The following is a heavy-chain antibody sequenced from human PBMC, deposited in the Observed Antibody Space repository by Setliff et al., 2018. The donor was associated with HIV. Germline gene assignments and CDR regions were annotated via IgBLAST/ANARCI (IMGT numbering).Heavy chain of an antibody. Sequence: PSETLSLTCAVYGGSFSAYYWTWIRQPPGKGLEWIGEINHSGSTNYNPSLKSRVTISIDTSKNQFSLKLSSVTAADTAIYYCARVPRITTLRNAFDIWGQGTMVTVSS. D-gene: IGHD3-3*01. J-gene: IGHJ3*02. V-gene: IGHV4-34*01. CDR2: INHSGST. CDR1: GGSFSAYY. CDR3: ARVPRITTLRNAFDI.